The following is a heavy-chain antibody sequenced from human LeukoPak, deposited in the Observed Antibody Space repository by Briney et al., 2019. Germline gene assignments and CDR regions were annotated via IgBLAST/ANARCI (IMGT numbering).Heavy chain of an antibody. CDR3: VREARGYHYTYFDY. CDR1: GFTFGSHD. CDR2: VSSGFHA. J-gene: IGHJ4*02. V-gene: IGHV3-13*01. D-gene: IGHD5-18*01. Sequence: GGSLRLSCTASGFTFGSHDMHWVRQIPGQGLEWVAAVSSGFHAFFADSVQGRFTVSREDARNSLYLQMNSLRAGDTAVYYCVREARGYHYTYFDYWGQGTLVTVSS.